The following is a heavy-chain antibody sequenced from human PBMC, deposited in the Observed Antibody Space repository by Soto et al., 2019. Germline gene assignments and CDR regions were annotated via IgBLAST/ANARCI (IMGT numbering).Heavy chain of an antibody. V-gene: IGHV4-59*08. CDR2: IYYSGST. CDR3: ARNYYGSGNYYQDCSYIDV. J-gene: IGHJ6*03. Sequence: SDPLSLTCTFSGASISSSYWSWIRQPPGQGLEWIGYIYYSGSTNYNPSLKSRVTISVDTSKNQFSLKLSSVTAADTAVYYCARNYYGSGNYYQDCSYIDVWGKGTTVTVSS. D-gene: IGHD3-10*01. CDR1: GASISSSY.